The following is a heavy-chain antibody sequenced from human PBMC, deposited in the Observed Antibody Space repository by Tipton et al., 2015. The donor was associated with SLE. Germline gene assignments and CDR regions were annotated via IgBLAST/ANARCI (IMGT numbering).Heavy chain of an antibody. D-gene: IGHD1-26*01. CDR1: GFTFSDYA. J-gene: IGHJ5*02. CDR3: AKDLEWELRGWFDP. Sequence: SLRLSCAASGFTFSDYAMTWVRQAPGKGLEWVSAIVGTSYSTYYADSAKGRFTISRDNTKNTLYLQMNSLRAEDTAVYYCAKDLEWELRGWFDPWGQGTLVTVSS. V-gene: IGHV3-23*01. CDR2: IVGTSYST.